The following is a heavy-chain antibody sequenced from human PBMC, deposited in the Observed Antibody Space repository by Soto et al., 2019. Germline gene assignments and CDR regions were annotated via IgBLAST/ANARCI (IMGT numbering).Heavy chain of an antibody. CDR3: VRCYCSVGSCYACWHFDL. J-gene: IGHJ2*01. V-gene: IGHV1-18*01. D-gene: IGHD2-15*01. CDR2: ISASTRNT. Sequence: QVQLVQSGGEVKKPGASVKVSCQASGYTFSDYAISWVRQAPGQGLEWMGWISASTRNTDQAQNFQGRVIMALDTSTKTAYKELRSLRSDDTAVYYCVRCYCSVGSCYACWHFDLWGRGTLVTVSS. CDR1: GYTFSDYA.